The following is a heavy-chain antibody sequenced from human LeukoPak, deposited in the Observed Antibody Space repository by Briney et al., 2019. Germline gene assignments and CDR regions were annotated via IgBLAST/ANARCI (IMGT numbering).Heavy chain of an antibody. V-gene: IGHV4-34*01. Sequence: SETLSLTCAVYGGSFSDYWWTWIRQSPGKGLEWIGEINHRGSTNYNPSLKSRVTISVDTSKNQFSLKLSSVTAADTAVYYCARRNLYCSGGSCYQRKFDYWGQGTLVTVSS. CDR2: INHRGST. CDR1: GGSFSDYW. J-gene: IGHJ4*02. CDR3: ARRNLYCSGGSCYQRKFDY. D-gene: IGHD2-15*01.